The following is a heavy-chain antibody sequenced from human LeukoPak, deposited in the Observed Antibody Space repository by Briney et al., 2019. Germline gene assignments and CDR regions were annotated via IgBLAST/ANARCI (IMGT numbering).Heavy chain of an antibody. Sequence: GGSLRLSCAASGFTFSSYAMSWVRQAPGKGLEWVSAISGSGGSTYYADSVNGRFTISRDNAKNSLYLQMNSLRAEDTAVYYCARVLSMEGAFDTWGQGTMVTVSS. D-gene: IGHD3-3*01. CDR3: ARVLSMEGAFDT. CDR1: GFTFSSYA. J-gene: IGHJ3*02. V-gene: IGHV3-23*01. CDR2: ISGSGGST.